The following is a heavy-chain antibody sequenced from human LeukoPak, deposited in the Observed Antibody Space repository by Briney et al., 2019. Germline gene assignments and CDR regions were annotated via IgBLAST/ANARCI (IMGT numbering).Heavy chain of an antibody. J-gene: IGHJ6*02. CDR3: AKLRYYAMDV. Sequence: PGGSLRLSCAASAFTFSTYDMNWVRQAPGKGLEWVSYISSSSRTISYADSVKGRFTISRDNAKNSLYLQMNSLRAEDTAVYYCAKLRYYAMDVWGQGTTVTAS. CDR1: AFTFSTYD. V-gene: IGHV3-48*01. CDR2: ISSSSRTI.